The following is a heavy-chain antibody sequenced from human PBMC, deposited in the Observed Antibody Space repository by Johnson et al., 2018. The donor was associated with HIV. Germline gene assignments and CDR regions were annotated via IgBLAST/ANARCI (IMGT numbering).Heavy chain of an antibody. CDR3: AKIVATSDDVFDI. CDR2: ISYDGSNK. J-gene: IGHJ3*02. D-gene: IGHD5-12*01. Sequence: QVQLVESEGGVVQPGRSLRLSCAASGFTFTSYTMHWVRQAPGKGLEWVALISYDGSNKYYADSVKGRFTISRDNSKNTLYLQMNSLRAEDTAVFYCAKIVATSDDVFDIWGQGTKVTVSS. CDR1: GFTFTSYT. V-gene: IGHV3-30-3*02.